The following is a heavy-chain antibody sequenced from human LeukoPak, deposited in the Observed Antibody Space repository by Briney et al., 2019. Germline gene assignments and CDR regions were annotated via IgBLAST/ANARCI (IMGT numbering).Heavy chain of an antibody. V-gene: IGHV3-74*01. CDR1: GFTFSSYW. CDR3: ARGEGTYYDFWSGYTTNFDY. Sequence: GGSLRLSCAASGFTFSSYWMHWVRQAPGKGLVWVSRINRDGSSTSYADSVRGRFTISRDNAKNSLHLQMNSLRAEDRAVYYCARGEGTYYDFWSGYTTNFDYWGQGTLVTVSS. D-gene: IGHD3-3*01. CDR2: INRDGSST. J-gene: IGHJ4*02.